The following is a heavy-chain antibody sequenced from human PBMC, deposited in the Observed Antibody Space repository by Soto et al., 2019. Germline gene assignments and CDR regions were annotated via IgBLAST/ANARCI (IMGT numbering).Heavy chain of an antibody. CDR1: GDSVSSNSAA. CDR2: TYYRSKWHN. Sequence: SQTLSLTCAISGDSVSSNSAAWNWIRQSPSRGLEWLGRTYYRSKWHNDYAVSVESRITINVDAPRNQISLQLNSVTPEDTAMYYCARGVIFSGAVVTPAYFHHCGPGTLGTVAS. V-gene: IGHV6-1*01. J-gene: IGHJ4*01. D-gene: IGHD2-21*02. CDR3: ARGVIFSGAVVTPAYFHH.